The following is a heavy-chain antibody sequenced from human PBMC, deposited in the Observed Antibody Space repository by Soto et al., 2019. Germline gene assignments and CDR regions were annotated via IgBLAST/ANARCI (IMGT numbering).Heavy chain of an antibody. J-gene: IGHJ6*02. D-gene: IGHD5-18*01. V-gene: IGHV1-46*01. CDR1: GYTFTNYY. Sequence: ASVKVSCKASGYTFTNYYVHWVRQAPGQGPEWMGVINPSGGSTRDAQRFQGRLTMTRDTSTSTVHMELSSLRSEDTAVYYCAREDTADYSGMDVWGQGTTVTVSS. CDR3: AREDTADYSGMDV. CDR2: INPSGGST.